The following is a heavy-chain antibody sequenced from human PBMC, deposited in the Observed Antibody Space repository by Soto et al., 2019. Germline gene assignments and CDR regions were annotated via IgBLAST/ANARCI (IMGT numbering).Heavy chain of an antibody. CDR2: ISTHNSNT. V-gene: IGHV1-18*04. CDR1: VFTSSG. J-gene: IGHJ3*01. CDR3: AREGILGLFDAYDL. Sequence: QDQLVQSGAEVKKPGASVKVSCKASVFTSSGISWVRQAPGQRLEWMGWISTHNSNTIYAQKFQGRVIMTMDTSTTTVYMALRRLRPDDTAVYLCAREGILGLFDAYDLWRQGTMVTVYS. D-gene: IGHD3-3*01.